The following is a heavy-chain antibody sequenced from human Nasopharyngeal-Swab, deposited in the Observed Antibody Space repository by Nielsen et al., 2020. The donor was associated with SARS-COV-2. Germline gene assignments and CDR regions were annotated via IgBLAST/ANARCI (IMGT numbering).Heavy chain of an antibody. V-gene: IGHV3-21*01. CDR2: ISSSSSYI. D-gene: IGHD3-3*01. CDR1: GFTFNNYN. CDR3: AREGLDYDFWSAYFMDV. J-gene: IGHJ6*02. Sequence: GESLKTSCAASGFTFNNYNFNWVRQAPGQGLEWVSSISSSSSYIYYADSVKGRFTISRDNAKNSLYLQMNSLRAEDTAVYYCAREGLDYDFWSAYFMDVWGQGTTVTVSS.